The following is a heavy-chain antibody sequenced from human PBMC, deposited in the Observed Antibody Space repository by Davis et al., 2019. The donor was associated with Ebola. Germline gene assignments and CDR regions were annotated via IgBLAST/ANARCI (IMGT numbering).Heavy chain of an antibody. CDR1: GFTFSSYG. CDR2: IKQDGSEK. Sequence: GESLKISCAASGFTFSSYGMHWVRQAPGKGLEWVANIKQDGSEKYYVDSVKGRFTISRDNAKNSLYLQMNSLRAEDTAVYYCARVEAIAGLEWFYPNNYYMDVWGKGTTVTVSS. CDR3: ARVEAIAGLEWFYPNNYYMDV. V-gene: IGHV3-7*03. D-gene: IGHD3-3*01. J-gene: IGHJ6*03.